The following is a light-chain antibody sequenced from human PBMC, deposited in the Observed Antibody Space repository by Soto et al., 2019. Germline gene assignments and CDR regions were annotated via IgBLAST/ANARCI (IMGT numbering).Light chain of an antibody. CDR2: AAD. J-gene: IGKJ2*01. CDR3: QQYFSYPYT. CDR1: QDISSY. Sequence: AIRMTQSPSSFSASTGDRVTITCRASQDISSYLAWYQQKVGKAPKLLIYAADTLQRGAPSRFSGSGSGTDITLTISRLQSEDFATYYCQQYFSYPYTFGQGTKLEI. V-gene: IGKV1-8*01.